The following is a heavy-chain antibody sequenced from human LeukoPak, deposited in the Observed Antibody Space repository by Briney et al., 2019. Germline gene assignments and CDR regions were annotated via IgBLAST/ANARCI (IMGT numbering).Heavy chain of an antibody. J-gene: IGHJ4*02. CDR3: ARRSGSYYPDY. CDR2: IIPNSGGT. Sequence: GASVKVSCKASGYTFTGYYMHWVRQAPGRGLEWMGRIIPNSGGTNYAQKFQDRVTMTRDTSTSTAYMELSRLRSDDTAVYYCARRSGSYYPDYWGQGTLVTVSS. CDR1: GYTFTGYY. D-gene: IGHD1-26*01. V-gene: IGHV1-2*06.